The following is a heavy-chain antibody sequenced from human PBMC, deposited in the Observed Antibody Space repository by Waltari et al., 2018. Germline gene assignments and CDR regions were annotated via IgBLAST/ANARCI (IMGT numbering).Heavy chain of an antibody. Sequence: QVQLQESGPGLVKPSETLSLTCAVSGYSISSGYYWGWIRQPPGKGLEWIGSIFHSGSTYYNPSLKSRVTISVDTSKNQFSLRLSSVTAADTAVYYCARDDRTVAGLTAFDYWGQGTLVTVSS. V-gene: IGHV4-38-2*02. CDR1: GYSISSGYY. CDR2: IFHSGST. CDR3: ARDDRTVAGLTAFDY. D-gene: IGHD6-19*01. J-gene: IGHJ4*02.